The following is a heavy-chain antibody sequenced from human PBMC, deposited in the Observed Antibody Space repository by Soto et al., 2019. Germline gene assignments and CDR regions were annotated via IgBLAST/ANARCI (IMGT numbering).Heavy chain of an antibody. J-gene: IGHJ6*04. D-gene: IGHD3-9*01. Sequence: PGGSLRLSCAASGFTFSSYWMSWVRQAPGKGLEWVANIKQDGSEKYYVDSVKGRFTISRDNAKNSLYLQMNSLRAEDTAVYYCARDQDGGQALFDYWGKGTTVTVSS. CDR3: ARDQDGGQALFDY. CDR1: GFTFSSYW. CDR2: IKQDGSEK. V-gene: IGHV3-7*01.